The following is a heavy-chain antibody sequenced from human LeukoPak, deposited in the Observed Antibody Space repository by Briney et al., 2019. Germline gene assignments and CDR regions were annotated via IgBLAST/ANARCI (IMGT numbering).Heavy chain of an antibody. CDR1: GYTFRSYS. CDR3: ARDSGWELEQFYFDY. CDR2: IGPSNGNT. J-gene: IGHJ4*02. D-gene: IGHD1/OR15-1a*01. V-gene: IGHV1-18*01. Sequence: ASVKVSCKASGYTFRSYSISWVRQAPGQGLEWMGWIGPSNGNTNYAQKLQDRVTMTTDTSTRTVYMELRSLRSDDTAVYYCARDSGWELEQFYFDYWGQGTLVTVSS.